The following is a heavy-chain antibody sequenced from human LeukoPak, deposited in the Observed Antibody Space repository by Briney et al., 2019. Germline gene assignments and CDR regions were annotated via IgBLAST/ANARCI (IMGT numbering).Heavy chain of an antibody. CDR1: GGSISSSSYY. CDR2: IHYSGST. D-gene: IGHD3-10*01. Sequence: SETLSLTCTVSGGSISSSSYYWGWIRQPPGKGLEWIGSIHYSGSTNYNPSLKSRVTISVDTSKNQFSLKLSSVTAADTAVYYCARQGDPLWFGESLFDYWGQGTLVTVSS. J-gene: IGHJ4*02. V-gene: IGHV4-39*01. CDR3: ARQGDPLWFGESLFDY.